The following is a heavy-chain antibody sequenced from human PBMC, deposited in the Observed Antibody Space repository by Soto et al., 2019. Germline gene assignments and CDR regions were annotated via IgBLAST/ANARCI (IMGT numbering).Heavy chain of an antibody. D-gene: IGHD2-15*01. J-gene: IGHJ6*02. CDR3: ARAYTGRLPRRADYYYALDV. CDR2: INDDGTRT. Sequence: EVQLVQSGGGLVQPGGSLRLSCAASGFVFNMYWMHWVRQVPGEGPEWVTRINDDGTRTDYADSAKGRFTISRDNAKDILYLQMNALRVDDTAVYYCARAYTGRLPRRADYYYALDVWGQGIMVTVSS. V-gene: IGHV3-74*01. CDR1: GFVFNMYW.